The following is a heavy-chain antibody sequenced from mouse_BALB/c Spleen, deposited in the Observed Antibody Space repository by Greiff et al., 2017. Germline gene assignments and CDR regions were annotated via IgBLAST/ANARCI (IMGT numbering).Heavy chain of an antibody. CDR2: IWAGGST. V-gene: IGHV2-9*02. D-gene: IGHD2-3*01. CDR1: GFSLTSYG. J-gene: IGHJ4*01. Sequence: QVQLQQSGPGLVAPSQSLSITCTVSGFSLTSYGVHWVRQPPGKGLEWLGVIWAGGSTNYNSALMSRLSISKDNSKSQVILKMNSLQTDDTAMYYCAREGEDGYYQGNAMDYWGQGTSVTVSS. CDR3: AREGEDGYYQGNAMDY.